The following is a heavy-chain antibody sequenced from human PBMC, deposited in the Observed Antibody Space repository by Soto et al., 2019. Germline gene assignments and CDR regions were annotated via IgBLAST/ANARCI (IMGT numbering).Heavy chain of an antibody. CDR2: IRGSGGST. D-gene: IGHD2-21*01. J-gene: IGHJ3*02. CDR3: AKDFIGVVADAFDI. V-gene: IGHV3-23*01. CDR1: GFTFNNYA. Sequence: EVQLLESGGGLVQPGGSLRLSCAASGFTFNNYAMSWVRQAPGKGLECVSGIRGSGGSTNYADSVKGRFTISRDNSKNTLFLQMNSLRAEDTALYYCAKDFIGVVADAFDIWGQGTMVTVSS.